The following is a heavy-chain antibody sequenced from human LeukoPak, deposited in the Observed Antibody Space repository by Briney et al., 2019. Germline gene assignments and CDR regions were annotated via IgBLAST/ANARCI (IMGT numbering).Heavy chain of an antibody. V-gene: IGHV3-64*01. J-gene: IGHJ4*02. CDR1: GFTFSSYA. Sequence: PGGSLRPSCAASGFTFSSYAMHWVRQAPGKGLEYVSAISSNGGSTYYANSVKGRFTISRDNSKNTLYLQMGSLRAEDMAVYYCARLKGHYYDDERYFDYWGQGTLVTVSS. CDR3: ARLKGHYYDDERYFDY. D-gene: IGHD3-22*01. CDR2: ISSNGGST.